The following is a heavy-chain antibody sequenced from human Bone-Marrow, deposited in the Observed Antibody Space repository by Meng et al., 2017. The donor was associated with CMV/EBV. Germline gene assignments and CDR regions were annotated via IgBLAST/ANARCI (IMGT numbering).Heavy chain of an antibody. D-gene: IGHD6-6*01. V-gene: IGHV3-74*01. Sequence: GESLKISCAASGFTFSSYWMHWVRQAPGKGLVWVSRINSDGSSTSYTDSVKGRVTISRDNAKNTLYLQMNSLRAEDTAVYYCARRKSSSSVGGMDVWGQGTTVTVSS. CDR2: INSDGSST. CDR1: GFTFSSYW. J-gene: IGHJ6*02. CDR3: ARRKSSSSVGGMDV.